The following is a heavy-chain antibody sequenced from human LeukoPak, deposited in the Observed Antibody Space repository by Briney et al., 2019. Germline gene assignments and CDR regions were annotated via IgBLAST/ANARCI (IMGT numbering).Heavy chain of an antibody. CDR1: GFAVSSNY. V-gene: IGHV3-53*01. CDR2: IYSGGST. Sequence: GGSLRLSWAASGFAVSSNYMSWVRQAPGKGLEWVSVIYSGGSTYYADSVKGRFTISRDNSKNTLYLKMNSLRAEDTAVYYCGTGDYSDSSGIFHYWGQGPLVTVSS. J-gene: IGHJ4*02. D-gene: IGHD3-22*01. CDR3: GTGDYSDSSGIFHY.